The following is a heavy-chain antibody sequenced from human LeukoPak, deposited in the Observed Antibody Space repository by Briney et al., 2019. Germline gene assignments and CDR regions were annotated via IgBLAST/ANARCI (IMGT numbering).Heavy chain of an antibody. CDR3: ARGGGHRGALYYYYGMDV. CDR2: IYYSGST. D-gene: IGHD3-16*01. V-gene: IGHV4-59*01. J-gene: IGHJ6*02. Sequence: PSETLSLTCTVSGGSISSYYRSWIRQPPGKGLEWIGYIYYSGSTNYNPSLKSRVTISVDTSKNQFSLKLSSVTAADTAVYYCARGGGHRGALYYYYGMDVWGQGTTVTVSS. CDR1: GGSISSYY.